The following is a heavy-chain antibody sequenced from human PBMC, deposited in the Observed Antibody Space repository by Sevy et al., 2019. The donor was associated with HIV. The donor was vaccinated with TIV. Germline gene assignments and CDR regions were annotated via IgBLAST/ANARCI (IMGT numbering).Heavy chain of an antibody. V-gene: IGHV3-23*01. CDR2: ISGSGGST. J-gene: IGHJ2*01. CDR3: AKAHGDFSDWYFDL. CDR1: GFTFSSYD. D-gene: IGHD4-17*01. Sequence: GGSLRLSCAASGFTFSSYDMNWVRQAPGKGLEWVSAISGSGGSTYYADSVKGRFTISRDNSKNTLYLQMNSLGAEDTAVYYCAKAHGDFSDWYFDLWGRGTLVTVSS.